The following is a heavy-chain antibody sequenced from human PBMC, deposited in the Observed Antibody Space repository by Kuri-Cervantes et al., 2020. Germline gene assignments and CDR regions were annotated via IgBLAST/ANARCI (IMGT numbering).Heavy chain of an antibody. CDR1: GYSFIDYY. Sequence: ASVKVSCKASGYSFIDYYIHWVRQAPGQGLEWMGWINPKYGGTNYAQNFQGRVTMTTDTSITTAYIELSNLRSDDTAIYYCASPTHSHSGYAFDYWGQGTLVTVSS. D-gene: IGHD5-12*01. CDR2: INPKYGGT. V-gene: IGHV1-2*02. J-gene: IGHJ4*02. CDR3: ASPTHSHSGYAFDY.